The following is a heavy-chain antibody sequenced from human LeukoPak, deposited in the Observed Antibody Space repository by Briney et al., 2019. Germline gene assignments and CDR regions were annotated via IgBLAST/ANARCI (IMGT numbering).Heavy chain of an antibody. V-gene: IGHV3-20*04. D-gene: IGHD2-2*01. CDR2: INWNGGST. CDR1: GFTFDDYG. J-gene: IGHJ3*02. CDR3: ARDGEYCSSTSCPFPWAFDI. Sequence: SGGSLKLSCAASGFTFDDYGMSWFRQAPGKGLEWDSGINWNGGSTGYADSVKGRFTISRDNAKNSLYLQMNSLRAEDTALYYCARDGEYCSSTSCPFPWAFDIWGQGTMVTVSS.